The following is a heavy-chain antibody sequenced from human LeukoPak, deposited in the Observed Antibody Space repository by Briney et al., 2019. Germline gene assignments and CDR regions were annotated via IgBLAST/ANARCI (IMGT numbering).Heavy chain of an antibody. CDR1: GYTFTGYY. D-gene: IGHD5-18*01. Sequence: ASVKVSCKASGYTFTGYYMHWVRQAPGQGLEWMGWINPNSGGTNYAQKFQGRVTMTRGTSISTPYMELSRLRSHDTAVYYCARTLDSYGYVFGYWGQGTLVTVSS. CDR3: ARTLDSYGYVFGY. J-gene: IGHJ4*02. CDR2: INPNSGGT. V-gene: IGHV1-2*02.